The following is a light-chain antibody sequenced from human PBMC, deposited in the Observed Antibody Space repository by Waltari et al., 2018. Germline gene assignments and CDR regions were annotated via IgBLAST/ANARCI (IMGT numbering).Light chain of an antibody. Sequence: DIQMTQSPSSVSASLGDRFTITCRASQDIKTWLAWYQHKPGKAPKLLVSAASSLQSGVPSRFSGSGSGTDFTLTISNLQPEDFATYYCQQADSFPPLTFGGGTKVEIK. CDR3: QQADSFPPLT. V-gene: IGKV1-12*01. CDR1: QDIKTW. J-gene: IGKJ4*01. CDR2: AAS.